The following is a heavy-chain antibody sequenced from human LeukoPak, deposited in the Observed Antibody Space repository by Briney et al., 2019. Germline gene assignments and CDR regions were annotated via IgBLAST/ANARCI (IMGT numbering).Heavy chain of an antibody. CDR1: GFTFSSYG. J-gene: IGHJ4*02. Sequence: GGSLRLSCAASGFTFSSYGMHWVRQAPGKGLEWVAFIRYDGSNKYYADSVKGRFTISRDNSKNTLYLQMNSLRAEDTAVYYCARDAEYGSSRFLDYWGQGTLVTVSS. CDR3: ARDAEYGSSRFLDY. V-gene: IGHV3-30*02. D-gene: IGHD6-6*01. CDR2: IRYDGSNK.